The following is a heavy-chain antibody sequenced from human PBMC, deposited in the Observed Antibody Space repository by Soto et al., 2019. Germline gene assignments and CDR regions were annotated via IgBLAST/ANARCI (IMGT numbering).Heavy chain of an antibody. Sequence: EVQLLESGGGLVQPGGSLRLSCAASGFTFSNYAMTWVRQAPGKGLEWVSVITGSGGGKYFVDSVKGRFTISRDNSKNRVYLQMNSLRAEDTAVYYCAKRPLTAAGFDYWGQGTLVTVSS. D-gene: IGHD6-13*01. CDR3: AKRPLTAAGFDY. V-gene: IGHV3-23*01. J-gene: IGHJ4*02. CDR2: ITGSGGGK. CDR1: GFTFSNYA.